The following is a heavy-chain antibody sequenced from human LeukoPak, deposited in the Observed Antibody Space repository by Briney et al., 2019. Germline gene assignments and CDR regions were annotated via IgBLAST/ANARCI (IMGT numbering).Heavy chain of an antibody. J-gene: IGHJ2*01. D-gene: IGHD1-26*01. Sequence: SVKVSCKASGYTFTSYGISWVRQAPGQGLEWMGRIIPILALPNYAHKFQGRITITADKSATTAYMELSSLTSEDTAVYYCTRDREVGSTTEGFWYFDLWGRGTLVTVSS. CDR3: TRDREVGSTTEGFWYFDL. CDR2: IIPILALP. CDR1: GYTFTSYG. V-gene: IGHV1-69*04.